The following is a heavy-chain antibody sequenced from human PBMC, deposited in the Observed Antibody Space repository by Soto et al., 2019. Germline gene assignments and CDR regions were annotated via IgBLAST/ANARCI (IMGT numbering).Heavy chain of an antibody. CDR1: GGSISSSGYY. J-gene: IGHJ4*02. V-gene: IGHV4-39*01. CDR2: FYYSEST. D-gene: IGHD4-17*01. CDR3: ARVYGGNIFYY. Sequence: QLQLQESGPGLVRPSETLSLTCTVSGGSISSSGYYWGWIRQPPGKGLEWIASFYYSESTYYNPSLKSRVSISADTSKNQFSLKLSSVTAVDTAVYYCARVYGGNIFYYWGQGTLVTVSS.